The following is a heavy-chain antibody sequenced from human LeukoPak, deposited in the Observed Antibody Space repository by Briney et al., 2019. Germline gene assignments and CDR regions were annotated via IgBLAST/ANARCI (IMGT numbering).Heavy chain of an antibody. CDR3: TRDGPYFDSTGYHYMNS. Sequence: AGGSLRLSCTTSGFMFGDYGLSWVRQAPGGGLEWVGFIRSKGNAGTTQYAASVKGRFTISRDDSKSIAYLQMNSLKTEDTAVYFCTRDGPYFDSTGYHYMNSWGQGTLVTVSS. CDR1: GFMFGDYG. V-gene: IGHV3-49*04. CDR2: IRSKGNAGTT. D-gene: IGHD3-22*01. J-gene: IGHJ4*02.